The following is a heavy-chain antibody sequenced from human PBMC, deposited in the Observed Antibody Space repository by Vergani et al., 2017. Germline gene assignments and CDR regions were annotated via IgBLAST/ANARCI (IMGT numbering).Heavy chain of an antibody. CDR3: AREQWLPIDYFDY. CDR1: GTSVSSGTHY. D-gene: IGHD6-19*01. V-gene: IGHV4-61*02. Sequence: QVQLQESGPGLVRPSETLSLTCSVSGTSVSSGTHYWNWIRQPADKTLEWIGRIYTSGSTDYNPTLRSRITLSLVRSTNQVSLKVSSVTAADTAVYFCAREQWLPIDYFDYWGQGTLVTVSS. J-gene: IGHJ4*02. CDR2: IYTSGST.